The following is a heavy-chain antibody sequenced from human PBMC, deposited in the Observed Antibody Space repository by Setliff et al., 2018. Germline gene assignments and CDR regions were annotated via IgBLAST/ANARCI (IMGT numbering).Heavy chain of an antibody. CDR3: ARRWNFGPYGSGIHDGFDM. CDR2: INHYGST. D-gene: IGHD3-10*01. V-gene: IGHV4-34*01. CDR1: DGSFSHYY. J-gene: IGHJ3*02. Sequence: SETLFLTCAVYDGSFSHYYWSWIRQPPGKGLEWIGEINHYGSTKYKSSLRGRVTISLDTAENQFSLKLTSVTAADTAVYYCARRWNFGPYGSGIHDGFDMWGQGTMVTVSS.